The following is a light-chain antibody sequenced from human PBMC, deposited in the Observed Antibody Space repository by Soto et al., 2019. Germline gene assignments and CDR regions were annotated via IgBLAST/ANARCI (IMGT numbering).Light chain of an antibody. CDR2: EVS. V-gene: IGLV2-23*02. CDR3: CSYAGNGAWV. CDR1: SGDVGNYDL. J-gene: IGLJ3*02. Sequence: HSALTQPASVSGSPGQSITISCSGSSGDVGNYDLVSWYQQIPGKAPQLMIFEVSRRPSRVSDRFSGSKSGYTASLTISGLQAEDEGDFYCCSYAGNGAWVFGGGTKVTVL.